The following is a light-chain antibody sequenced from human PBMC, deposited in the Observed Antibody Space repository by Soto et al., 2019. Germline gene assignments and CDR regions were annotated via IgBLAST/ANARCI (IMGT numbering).Light chain of an antibody. CDR2: GAS. J-gene: IGKJ1*01. CDR1: QSVSSN. Sequence: EIVMTQSPATLSVSPGERATLSCRASQSVSSNLAWYQQKPGQAPRLLIYGASTRATGIPARFSGSGSGTEFTLTISSLQSEDFAVYYCQQYDSLWTFGQGTKVDIK. V-gene: IGKV3-15*01. CDR3: QQYDSLWT.